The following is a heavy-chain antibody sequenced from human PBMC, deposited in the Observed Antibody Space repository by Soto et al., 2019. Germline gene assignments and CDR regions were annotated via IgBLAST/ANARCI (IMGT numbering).Heavy chain of an antibody. D-gene: IGHD3-10*01. J-gene: IGHJ4*02. CDR3: AHRPITMVRGGWYYFDY. Sequence: QITLKESGPTLVKPTQTLTLTCTFSGFSLSTSGVGVGWIRQPPGKALEWLALIYWDDDKRYSPSLKSRLTINKDTSKNQVVLTMTNMDPVDTATYYCAHRPITMVRGGWYYFDYWGQGTLVTVSS. CDR1: GFSLSTSGVG. CDR2: IYWDDDK. V-gene: IGHV2-5*02.